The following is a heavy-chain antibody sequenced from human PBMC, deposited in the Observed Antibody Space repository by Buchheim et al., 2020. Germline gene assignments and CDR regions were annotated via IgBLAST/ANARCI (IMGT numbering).Heavy chain of an antibody. CDR3: ARVVGTRTYYGMDV. J-gene: IGHJ6*02. V-gene: IGHV3-23*01. CDR2: ISGRTGRT. Sequence: EVQLLESGGGLVQPGGSLSLSCAASGFTFTNYAMSWVRQAPGKGLEWVSGISGRTGRTYYADSLKGRFPISRDNYKNTLYLQMNSLRAEDTAVYYCARVVGTRTYYGMDVWGRGTT. CDR1: GFTFTNYA. D-gene: IGHD2-15*01.